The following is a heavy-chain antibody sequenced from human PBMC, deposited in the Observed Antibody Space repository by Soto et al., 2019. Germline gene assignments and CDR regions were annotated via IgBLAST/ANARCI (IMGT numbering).Heavy chain of an antibody. CDR3: ARRGGVATNAFDI. Sequence: PSETLSLTCTVSGGSISSGDYYWSWIRQPPGKGLEWIGSIYYSGSTYYNPSLKSRVTISVDTSKNQFSLKLSSVTAADTAVYYCARRGGVATNAFDIWGQGTMVTVSS. CDR2: IYYSGST. D-gene: IGHD5-12*01. CDR1: GGSISSGDYY. V-gene: IGHV4-39*01. J-gene: IGHJ3*02.